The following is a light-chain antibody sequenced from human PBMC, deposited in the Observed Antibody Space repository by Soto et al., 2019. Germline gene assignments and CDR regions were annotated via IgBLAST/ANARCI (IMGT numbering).Light chain of an antibody. CDR1: SSDVGGYDY. CDR2: DVS. J-gene: IGLJ1*01. CDR3: SSYTSSSISYV. V-gene: IGLV2-14*01. Sequence: QSVLTQPASVSGSPGQSITISCTGTSSDVGGYDYVSWYQQHPGKVPKLKIYDVSNRPSGVSNRFSGSKSGNTASLTISGLQAEDEAEYYCSSYTSSSISYVFGTGTKVTVL.